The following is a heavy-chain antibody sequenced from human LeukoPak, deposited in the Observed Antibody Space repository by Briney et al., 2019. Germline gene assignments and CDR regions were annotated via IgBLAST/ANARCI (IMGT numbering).Heavy chain of an antibody. D-gene: IGHD7-27*01. CDR1: GYTFTGYY. J-gene: IGHJ4*02. CDR3: AGGWGLNDFDY. Sequence: ASVKVSCKASGYTFTGYYMHWVRQAPGQGLEWMGWMNPNSGNTGYAQKFQGRVTMTRNTSISTAYMELSSLRSEDTAVYYCAGGWGLNDFDYWGQGTPVTVSS. CDR2: MNPNSGNT. V-gene: IGHV1-8*02.